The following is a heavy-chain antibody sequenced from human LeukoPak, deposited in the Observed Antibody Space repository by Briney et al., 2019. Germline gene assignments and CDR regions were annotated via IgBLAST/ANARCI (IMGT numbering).Heavy chain of an antibody. CDR2: ISGSGGST. J-gene: IGHJ4*02. Sequence: GGSLRLSCAASGFTFSSYAMSWVRQAPGKGLEWVSAISGSGGSTYYADSVKGRFTISRDNSKNTLYLQMNSLRAEDTAVYYCAKVGHYYDSSGYYYGYWGQGTLVTVSS. CDR3: AKVGHYYDSSGYYYGY. CDR1: GFTFSSYA. D-gene: IGHD3-22*01. V-gene: IGHV3-23*01.